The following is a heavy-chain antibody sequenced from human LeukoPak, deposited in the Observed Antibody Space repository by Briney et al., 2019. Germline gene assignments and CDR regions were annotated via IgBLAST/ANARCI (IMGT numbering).Heavy chain of an antibody. V-gene: IGHV4-4*02. D-gene: IGHD5-24*01. J-gene: IGHJ3*02. CDR1: GGSISSSNW. Sequence: SGTLSLTCAVSGGSISSSNWWSWVRQPPGKGLEWIGYIFFSGSTNYNPSLKSRVTMSVDTSKNQFSLKLSSVTAADTAVYYCARGEMATIEDAFDIWGQGTMVTVSS. CDR2: IFFSGST. CDR3: ARGEMATIEDAFDI.